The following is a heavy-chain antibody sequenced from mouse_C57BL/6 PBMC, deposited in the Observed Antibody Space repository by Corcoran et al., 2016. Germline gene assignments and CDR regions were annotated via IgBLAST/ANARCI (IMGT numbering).Heavy chain of an antibody. CDR3: ARRRFYYGSSYVEGYAMDY. CDR1: GYTFTDYN. V-gene: IGHV1-18*01. Sequence: EVQLQQSGPELVKPGASVKIPCKASGYTFTDYNMDWVKQSHGKSLEWIGDINPNNGGTIYNQKFKGKATLTVDKSSSTAYMELRSLTSEDTAVYYCARRRFYYGSSYVEGYAMDYWGQGTSVTVSS. D-gene: IGHD1-1*01. CDR2: INPNNGGT. J-gene: IGHJ4*01.